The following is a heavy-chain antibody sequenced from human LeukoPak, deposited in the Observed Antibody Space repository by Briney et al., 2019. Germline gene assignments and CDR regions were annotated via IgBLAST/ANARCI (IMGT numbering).Heavy chain of an antibody. CDR2: TYYSGSST. D-gene: IGHD6-13*01. Sequence: SETLSLTCTVSGGSISTYYWSWIRQPPGKGLEWIASTYYSGSSTYYNPSLKSRVTISADMSKNQLSLKLSSVTAADTAVYYCARGVYIAAAQYGYWGQGTLVTVSS. V-gene: IGHV4-59*01. CDR3: ARGVYIAAAQYGY. CDR1: GGSISTYY. J-gene: IGHJ4*02.